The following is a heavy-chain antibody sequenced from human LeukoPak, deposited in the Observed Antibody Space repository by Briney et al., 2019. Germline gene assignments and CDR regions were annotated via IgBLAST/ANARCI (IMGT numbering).Heavy chain of an antibody. Sequence: GGSLRLSCAVSGFTFSGFWMSWSRQAPGKGLEWVASINSDGSEGYYADVVKGRFTISRDNAKNSLYLQINSLRAEDTAVYYCARGPVEMATRHAYWYFDLWGRGTLVTVSS. V-gene: IGHV3-7*03. CDR1: GFTFSGFW. CDR2: INSDGSEG. J-gene: IGHJ2*01. D-gene: IGHD5-24*01. CDR3: ARGPVEMATRHAYWYFDL.